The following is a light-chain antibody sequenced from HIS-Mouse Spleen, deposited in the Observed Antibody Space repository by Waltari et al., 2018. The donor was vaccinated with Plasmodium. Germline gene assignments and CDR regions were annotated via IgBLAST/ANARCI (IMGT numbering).Light chain of an antibody. CDR3: CSYAGSSTYV. V-gene: IGLV2-23*01. J-gene: IGLJ1*01. CDR1: SSDVGSYNL. CDR2: EGS. Sequence: QSALTQPASVSGSPGQSITISCTGTSSDVGSYNLVSWYQQHPGKAPKLKIYEGSKRPSGVSNRFSGSKSGNTASLTISGLQAEDEADYYCCSYAGSSTYVFGTGTKFTVL.